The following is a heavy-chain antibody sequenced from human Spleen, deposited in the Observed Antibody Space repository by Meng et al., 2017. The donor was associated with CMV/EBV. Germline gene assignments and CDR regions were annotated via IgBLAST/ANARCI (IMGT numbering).Heavy chain of an antibody. CDR2: ISSEGSST. J-gene: IGHJ3*01. CDR3: ARSSTNFGDDDAFYF. D-gene: IGHD2-2*01. Sequence: GGSLRISCAASRLYFSDYHMTWLRQAPGKGLEWISYISSEGSSTSYTDFVKGRFTISRDNAKNPLYLQMNSLRAEGTAVYYCARSSTNFGDDDAFYFWGQGTMVTVPS. V-gene: IGHV3-11*04. CDR1: RLYFSDYH.